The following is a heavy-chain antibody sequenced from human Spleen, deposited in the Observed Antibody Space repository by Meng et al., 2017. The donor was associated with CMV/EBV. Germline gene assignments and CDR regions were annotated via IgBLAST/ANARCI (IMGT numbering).Heavy chain of an antibody. Sequence: GGSLRLSCAASGFAFSTYNMNWVRQAPGKGLEWVSSITNSSIYINYADSVKGRFTISRDNAKNSLYLQMNSLRAEDTAVYYCGRGREQSSGYRDPWGQGTLVTVSS. J-gene: IGHJ5*02. D-gene: IGHD1-26*01. V-gene: IGHV3-21*01. CDR1: GFAFSTYN. CDR3: GRGREQSSGYRDP. CDR2: ITNSSIYI.